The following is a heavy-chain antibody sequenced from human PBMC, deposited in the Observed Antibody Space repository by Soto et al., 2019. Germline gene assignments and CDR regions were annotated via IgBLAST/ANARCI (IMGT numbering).Heavy chain of an antibody. J-gene: IGHJ4*02. Sequence: ASVKVSCKASGYTFTGYYMHWVRQAPGQGLEWMGWINPNSGGTNYAQKFQGRVTMTRDTSISTAYMELSRLRSDDTAVYYCARAKYYYDGSGYSSPDYWGQGTLVTVSS. D-gene: IGHD3-22*01. CDR3: ARAKYYYDGSGYSSPDY. CDR1: GYTFTGYY. V-gene: IGHV1-2*02. CDR2: INPNSGGT.